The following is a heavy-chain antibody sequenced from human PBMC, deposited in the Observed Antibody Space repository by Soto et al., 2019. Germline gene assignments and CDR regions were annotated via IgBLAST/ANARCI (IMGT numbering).Heavy chain of an antibody. CDR2: IYYSGST. Sequence: SETLSLTCTVSGGSISSGGYYWSWIRQHPGKGLEWIGYIYYSGSTYYNPSLKSRVTISVDTSKNQFSLKLSSVTAADTAVYYCARGLEYCSGGSCDSGWFDPWGQGTLVTVSS. D-gene: IGHD2-15*01. CDR3: ARGLEYCSGGSCDSGWFDP. CDR1: GGSISSGGYY. J-gene: IGHJ5*02. V-gene: IGHV4-31*03.